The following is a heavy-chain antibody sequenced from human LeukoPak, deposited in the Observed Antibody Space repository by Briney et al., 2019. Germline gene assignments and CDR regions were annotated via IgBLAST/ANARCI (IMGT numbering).Heavy chain of an antibody. CDR1: GFTFSSSA. D-gene: IGHD3-22*01. CDR2: ISGSASRT. V-gene: IGHV3-23*01. Sequence: GGSLRLSCAASGFTFSSSAMTWVRQAPGKGLEWVSAISGSASRTYYADSVKGRFTISRDNSKSTLFLQMNSLRAEDTAVYYCAKSSYYDSSGYYREYYFDYWGQGTLVTVSS. CDR3: AKSSYYDSSGYYREYYFDY. J-gene: IGHJ4*02.